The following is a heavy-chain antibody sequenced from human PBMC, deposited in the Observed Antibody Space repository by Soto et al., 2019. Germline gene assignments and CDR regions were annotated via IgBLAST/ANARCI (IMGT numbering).Heavy chain of an antibody. CDR3: ASERDGYNRVRAFYI. Sequence: GASVQVSCKASGGTFSSYAISWVRQAPGQGLEWMGGLIPIFGTANYAQKFQGRVTITADESTSTAYMELSSLRSEDTAVYYCASERDGYNRVRAFYIWRQRTMVTVSS. V-gene: IGHV1-69*13. J-gene: IGHJ3*02. CDR2: LIPIFGTA. CDR1: GGTFSSYA. D-gene: IGHD5-12*01.